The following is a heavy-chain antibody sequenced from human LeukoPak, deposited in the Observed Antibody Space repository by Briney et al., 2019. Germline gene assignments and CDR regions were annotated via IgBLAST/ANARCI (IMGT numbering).Heavy chain of an antibody. J-gene: IGHJ6*02. Sequence: GGSLRLSCAASGFTFSSYAMHWVRQAPGKGLEWVAVISYDGSNKYYADSVKGRFTISRDNSKNTLYLQMNSLRAEDTAVYYCARDQYSSSRYSPYYYYYGMDVWGQGTTVTVSS. D-gene: IGHD6-13*01. CDR1: GFTFSSYA. CDR3: ARDQYSSSRYSPYYYYYGMDV. CDR2: ISYDGSNK. V-gene: IGHV3-30*04.